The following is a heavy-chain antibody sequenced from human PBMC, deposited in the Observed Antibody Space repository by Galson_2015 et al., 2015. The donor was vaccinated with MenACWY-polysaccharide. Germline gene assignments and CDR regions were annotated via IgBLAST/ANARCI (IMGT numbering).Heavy chain of an antibody. CDR1: GASISSGSHY. D-gene: IGHD4-17*01. V-gene: IGHV4-31*11. J-gene: IGHJ5*02. CDR3: AGIPATETSDGWFDT. CDR2: IYYNGRS. Sequence: TLSLTCAVSGASISSGSHYWSWFRQYPGKNLEWIAYIYYNGRSNYNPSLRSRVSISMDMSKNQFSLNLGSVTAADTAVYFCAGIPATETSDGWFDTWGQGTLVTVAS.